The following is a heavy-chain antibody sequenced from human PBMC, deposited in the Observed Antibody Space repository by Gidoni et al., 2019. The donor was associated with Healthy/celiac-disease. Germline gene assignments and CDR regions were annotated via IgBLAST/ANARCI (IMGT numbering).Heavy chain of an antibody. Sequence: QVQLQQWGAGLFKPSETLSLSCAVYGGSFSGYYWSWIRQPPGKGLEWIGEINHSGSTNYNPSLKSRVTISVDTSKNQFSLKLSSVTAADTAVYYCARAVMAAADSGGMDVWGQGTTVTVS. D-gene: IGHD6-13*01. CDR2: INHSGST. J-gene: IGHJ6*02. V-gene: IGHV4-34*01. CDR3: ARAVMAAADSGGMDV. CDR1: GGSFSGYY.